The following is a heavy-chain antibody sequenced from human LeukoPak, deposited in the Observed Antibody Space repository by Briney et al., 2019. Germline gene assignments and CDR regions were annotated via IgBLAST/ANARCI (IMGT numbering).Heavy chain of an antibody. CDR2: INHSGST. D-gene: IGHD3-22*01. CDR3: ARGAMIAVVIQETDAFDI. Sequence: NPSETLSLTCAVYGGSFSGYYWCWIRQPPGKGLGWIGVINHSGSTNYNPSLKSRVTISVDTSKNQFSLKLSSVTAADTAVYYCARGAMIAVVIQETDAFDIWGQGTMVTVSS. V-gene: IGHV4-34*01. CDR1: GGSFSGYY. J-gene: IGHJ3*02.